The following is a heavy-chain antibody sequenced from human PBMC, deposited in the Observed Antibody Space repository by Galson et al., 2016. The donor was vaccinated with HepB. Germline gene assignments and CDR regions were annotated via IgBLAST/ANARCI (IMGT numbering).Heavy chain of an antibody. J-gene: IGHJ4*02. CDR2: ISGYNGNT. CDR1: GYTFTTYA. Sequence: SVKVSCKASGYTFTTYAIHWVRQAPGQRLEWMGWISGYNGNTNSAQKLQGRVTLTTDTSTSTAYMELRSLRSHDTAGYYWARDDGGTVTPEYWGQGTLVTVSS. V-gene: IGHV1-18*01. CDR3: ARDDGGTVTPEY. D-gene: IGHD1-14*01.